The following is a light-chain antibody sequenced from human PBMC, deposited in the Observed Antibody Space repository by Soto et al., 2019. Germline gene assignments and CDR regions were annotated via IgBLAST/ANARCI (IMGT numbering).Light chain of an antibody. J-gene: IGKJ1*01. V-gene: IGKV1-27*01. Sequence: DIQMTQSPSSLSASVGDRVTITCRASQGISNSLAWYQQKPGKVPKLLIYAASTLQSGVPLRFSGSGSGTDFTLTISSLQPEDVATYYCQEYNSAPRTFGQGTKVEIK. CDR2: AAS. CDR1: QGISNS. CDR3: QEYNSAPRT.